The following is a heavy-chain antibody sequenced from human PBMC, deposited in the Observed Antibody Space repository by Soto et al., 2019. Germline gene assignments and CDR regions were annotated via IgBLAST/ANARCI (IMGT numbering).Heavy chain of an antibody. CDR2: IIPIFGTA. CDR1: GGTFSSYA. J-gene: IGHJ5*02. CDR3: ARVYDSSGYYPPRIGWFDP. V-gene: IGHV1-69*13. Sequence: GAALKVSCKASGGTFSSYAISWVRQAPGQGLEWMGGIIPIFGTANYAQKFQGRVTITADESTSTAYMELSSLRSEDTAVYYCARVYDSSGYYPPRIGWFDPWGQGTLVTVSS. D-gene: IGHD3-22*01.